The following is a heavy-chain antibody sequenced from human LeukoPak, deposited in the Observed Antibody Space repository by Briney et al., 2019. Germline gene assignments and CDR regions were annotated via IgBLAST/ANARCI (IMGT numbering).Heavy chain of an antibody. CDR3: ARRVVVVITGSDAFDI. CDR2: IYYSGST. D-gene: IGHD3-22*01. V-gene: IGHV4-39*01. CDR1: GGSISSSSYY. Sequence: SETLSLTCTVSGGSISSSSYYWGWIRQPPGKGLEWIGSIYYSGSTYYNPSLKSRVTISVDTSKNQFSLKLSSVTAADTAVYYCARRVVVVITGSDAFDIWGQGTMVTVSS. J-gene: IGHJ3*02.